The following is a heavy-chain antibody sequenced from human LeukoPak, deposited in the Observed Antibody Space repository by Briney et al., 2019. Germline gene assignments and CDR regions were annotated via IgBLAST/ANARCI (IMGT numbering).Heavy chain of an antibody. CDR2: IYYTGGET. CDR1: GGSINSYY. V-gene: IGHV4-59*08. Sequence: SETLSLTCTVSGGSINSYYWSWIRQPRGKGLEWIGYIYYTGGETNYNPSLKSRLTISVDTSKNQFSLMLTSVTAADTAVYYCARQPGGTAAFDIWAQGTMVTVSS. D-gene: IGHD1-14*01. CDR3: ARQPGGTAAFDI. J-gene: IGHJ3*02.